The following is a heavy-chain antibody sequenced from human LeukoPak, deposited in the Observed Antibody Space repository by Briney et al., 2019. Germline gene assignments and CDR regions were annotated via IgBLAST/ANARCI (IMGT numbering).Heavy chain of an antibody. CDR3: ARAFRLGGYCSSTSCYAGRYYYYYYMDV. Sequence: PGGSLRLSCAASGFTFSSYWMSWVRQAPGKGLEWVANIKQDGSEKYYVDSVKGRFTISRDNAKNSLYLQMNSLRAEDTAVYYCARAFRLGGYCSSTSCYAGRYYYYYYMDVWGKGTTVTISS. D-gene: IGHD2-2*01. CDR2: IKQDGSEK. J-gene: IGHJ6*03. V-gene: IGHV3-7*01. CDR1: GFTFSSYW.